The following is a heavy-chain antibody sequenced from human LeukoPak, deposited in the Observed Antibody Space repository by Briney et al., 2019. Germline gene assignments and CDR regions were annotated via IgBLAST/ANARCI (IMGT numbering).Heavy chain of an antibody. CDR2: INPNSGGT. Sequence: ASVKVSCKASGYTFTGYYIHWVRLAPGQGLELMGWINPNSGGTNYAQKFQGRVTMTRYTSISTAYMELSRLRSDDTAVYYCARERGVIITYSFDYWGQGTLVTVSS. D-gene: IGHD3-10*01. J-gene: IGHJ4*02. CDR3: ARERGVIITYSFDY. CDR1: GYTFTGYY. V-gene: IGHV1-2*02.